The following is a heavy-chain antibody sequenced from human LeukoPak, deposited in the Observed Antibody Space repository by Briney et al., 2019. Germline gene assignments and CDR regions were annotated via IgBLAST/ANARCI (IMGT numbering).Heavy chain of an antibody. CDR2: IYHSGST. CDR1: GGSISSSNW. CDR3: ARAGLFTWSVYMDV. D-gene: IGHD3-22*01. J-gene: IGHJ6*03. V-gene: IGHV4-4*02. Sequence: SETLSLTCAVSGGSISSSNWWGWVRPPPGKGLEWIGEIYHSGSTNYNPSLKSRVTISVDKSKNQFSLKLISVTAADTAVYYCARAGLFTWSVYMDVWGKGTTVTVSS.